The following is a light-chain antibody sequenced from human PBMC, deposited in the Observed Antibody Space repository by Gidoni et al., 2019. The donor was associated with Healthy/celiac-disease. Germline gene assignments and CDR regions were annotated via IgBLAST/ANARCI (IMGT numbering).Light chain of an antibody. CDR1: KWGDKY. CDR2: QDR. J-gene: IGLJ1*01. Sequence: SYELTQPPSVSFSPGQTASITCSGDKWGDKYACWYQQKPGQSPVWVIYQDRKRPSGIPERFSGANSGNTATLTIRVTQDMDEADHYCQSWDSSLSYVFGTGTKVTVL. CDR3: QSWDSSLSYV. V-gene: IGLV3-1*01.